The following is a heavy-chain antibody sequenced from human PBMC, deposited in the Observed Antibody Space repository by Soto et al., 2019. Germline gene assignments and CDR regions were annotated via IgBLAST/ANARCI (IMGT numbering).Heavy chain of an antibody. Sequence: SQTLSLTCAICGDSVSSNSAAWNWIRQSPSRGLEWLGRTYYRSKWYNDYAVSVKSRITISPDTSKNQFSLQLNSVTPEDTAVYYCARSLNSWLFLPHTPFDYWGQGTLVTVSS. CDR2: TYYRSKWYN. D-gene: IGHD3-22*01. CDR1: GDSVSSNSAA. CDR3: ARSLNSWLFLPHTPFDY. J-gene: IGHJ4*02. V-gene: IGHV6-1*01.